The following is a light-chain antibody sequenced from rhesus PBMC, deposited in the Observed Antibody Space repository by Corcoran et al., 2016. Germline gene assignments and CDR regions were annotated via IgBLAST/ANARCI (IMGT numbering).Light chain of an antibody. Sequence: QAVVTQEPSLTVSPGGTVTLTCGSSAGTVTITNYPNWFQQKPGQAPRGLIYKTNSKHSWTPARFSGSLAGGKAALTLSGAQPEDEADYYCLLYYGGGGVFGSGTKLTVL. CDR2: KTN. V-gene: IGLV7-71*01. CDR1: AGTVTITNY. CDR3: LLYYGGGGV. J-gene: IGLJ6*01.